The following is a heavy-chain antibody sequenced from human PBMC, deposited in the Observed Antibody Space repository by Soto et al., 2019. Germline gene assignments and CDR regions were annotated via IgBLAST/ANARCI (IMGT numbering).Heavy chain of an antibody. D-gene: IGHD3-22*01. J-gene: IGHJ4*02. CDR1: GYTFTSYA. Sequence: GASVKVSCKASGYTFTSYAMHWVRQAPGQGLEWMGIINPSDGSTKYAQKFQGRVTMTRDTSTSTVYMELSSLRAEDTAVYYCAKDLRRVIVVAPGEGWGQGTLVT. CDR2: INPSDGST. V-gene: IGHV1-3*01. CDR3: AKDLRRVIVVAPGEG.